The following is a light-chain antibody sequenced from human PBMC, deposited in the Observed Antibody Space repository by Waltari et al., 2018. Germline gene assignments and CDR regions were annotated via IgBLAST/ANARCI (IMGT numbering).Light chain of an antibody. CDR3: SSYTTSTTQV. J-gene: IGLJ1*01. Sequence: ALTQPPSVAGSPGQSVTITCSGTGNDIGSYDLVSWYQQSPGTAPRLMIYEVKRRPAGVPDRFSGSKSGNTASLTISGLQAEDEADYYCSSYTTSTTQVVGTGTKVTVL. V-gene: IGLV2-18*02. CDR2: EVK. CDR1: GNDIGSYDL.